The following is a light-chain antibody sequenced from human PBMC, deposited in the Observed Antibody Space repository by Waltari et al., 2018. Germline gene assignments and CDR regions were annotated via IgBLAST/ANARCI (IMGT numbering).Light chain of an antibody. V-gene: IGKV1-39*01. CDR1: QSITTY. CDR2: GAA. Sequence: DIQLTQSPSSLSASVGDRVTITCRASQSITTYLNWYQQKQGKPPKLLIYGAASLQSGVPSRFSGSGSGTDFTLTISSLLPEDFATYYCQQSYRAPPLTFGGGTKVEIK. CDR3: QQSYRAPPLT. J-gene: IGKJ4*01.